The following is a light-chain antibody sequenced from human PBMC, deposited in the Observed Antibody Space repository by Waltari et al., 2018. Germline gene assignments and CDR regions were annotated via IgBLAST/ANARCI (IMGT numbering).Light chain of an antibody. CDR3: ASWDDNLSGWV. V-gene: IGLV1-47*01. CDR1: SSNIGRSY. J-gene: IGLJ3*02. Sequence: QSVLTQPPSASGTPGQRVTISCYGSSSNIGRSYVYWYQQPPGTAPKLLIYRNNQRPSGVPDRFSGSKSGTSASLAISGLRSEDEADYYCASWDDNLSGWVFGGGTKLTVL. CDR2: RNN.